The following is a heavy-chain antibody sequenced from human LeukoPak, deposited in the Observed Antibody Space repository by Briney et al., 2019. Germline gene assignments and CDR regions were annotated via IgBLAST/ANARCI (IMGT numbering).Heavy chain of an antibody. Sequence: SETLSLTCTVSSGSISGYYWSWIRQPPGKGLEWIGYIYYSGRANYNSSLESRVTISVDTSKNQFSPRLSSVSAADTAVYYCARFISRWYFDLWGRGALVTVSS. CDR1: SGSISGYY. CDR3: ARFISRWYFDL. V-gene: IGHV4-59*01. J-gene: IGHJ2*01. D-gene: IGHD3-16*02. CDR2: IYYSGRA.